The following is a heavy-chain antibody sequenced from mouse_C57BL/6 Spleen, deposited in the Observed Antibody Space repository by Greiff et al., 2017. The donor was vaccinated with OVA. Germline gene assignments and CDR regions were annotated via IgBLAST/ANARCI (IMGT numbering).Heavy chain of an antibody. V-gene: IGHV10-1*01. Sequence: EVKVVESGGGLVQPKGSLKLSCAASGFSFNTYAMNWVRQAPGKGLEWVARIRSKSNNYATYYADSVKDRFTISRDDSESMLYLQMNNLKTEDTAMYYCVRPPYYTGEFAYWGQGTLVTVSA. D-gene: IGHD1-1*01. CDR3: VRPPYYTGEFAY. CDR1: GFSFNTYA. CDR2: IRSKSNNYAT. J-gene: IGHJ3*01.